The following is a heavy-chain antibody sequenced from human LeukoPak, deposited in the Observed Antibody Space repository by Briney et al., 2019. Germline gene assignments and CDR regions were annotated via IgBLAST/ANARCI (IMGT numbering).Heavy chain of an antibody. CDR2: IYYSGST. CDR1: GGSISSSSYY. CDR3: ARVRTMVRGVMSYYYYMDV. V-gene: IGHV4-61*01. Sequence: SETLSLTCTVSGGSISSSSYYWSWIRQLPGKGLEWIGYIYYSGSTNYNPSLKSRVTISVKTSKNQFSLKLSSVTAADTAVYYCARVRTMVRGVMSYYYYMDVWGKGTTVTISS. D-gene: IGHD3-10*01. J-gene: IGHJ6*03.